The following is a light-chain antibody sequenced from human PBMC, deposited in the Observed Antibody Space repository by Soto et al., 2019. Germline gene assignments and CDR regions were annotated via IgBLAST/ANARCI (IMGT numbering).Light chain of an antibody. CDR1: QSISSW. Sequence: DIQMTQSPSTLSASVGDRVTITCRASQSISSWLAWYQQKPGKAPKLLIYDASSLESGVPSRFSGSGSGTEFTRTVSSLQPDDFATYYCQQYNRYSRTFGQGTKVEIK. J-gene: IGKJ1*01. CDR3: QQYNRYSRT. V-gene: IGKV1-5*01. CDR2: DAS.